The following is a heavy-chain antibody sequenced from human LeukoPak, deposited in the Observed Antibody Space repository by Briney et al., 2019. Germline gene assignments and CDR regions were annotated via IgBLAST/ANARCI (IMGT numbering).Heavy chain of an antibody. V-gene: IGHV4-31*03. CDR2: IYYSGST. J-gene: IGHJ4*02. CDR3: AREPRGGGYSFDY. D-gene: IGHD5-12*01. CDR1: GDSISSGGYY. Sequence: SETLSLTCTVSGDSISSGGYYWSWLRQHPGKGLEWIGYIYYSGSTFYNPSLKSRVTISVDTSKNQFSLRLSSVTAADTAVYYCAREPRGGGYSFDYWGQGTLVTVSS.